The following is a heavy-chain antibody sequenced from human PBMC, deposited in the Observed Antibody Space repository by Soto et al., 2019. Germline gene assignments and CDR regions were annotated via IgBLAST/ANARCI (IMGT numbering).Heavy chain of an antibody. CDR2: IIPILGIA. V-gene: IGHV1-69*08. D-gene: IGHD3-10*01. Sequence: QVQLVQSGAEVKKPGSSVKVSCKASGGTFSSYTISWVRQAPGQGLEWMGRIIPILGIANYAQKFQGRVTITAEKSTSTAHMELSSLRAEDTAVYYCARDLGWFGELVYYYYYGMDVWGQGTTVTVSS. CDR3: ARDLGWFGELVYYYYYGMDV. CDR1: GGTFSSYT. J-gene: IGHJ6*02.